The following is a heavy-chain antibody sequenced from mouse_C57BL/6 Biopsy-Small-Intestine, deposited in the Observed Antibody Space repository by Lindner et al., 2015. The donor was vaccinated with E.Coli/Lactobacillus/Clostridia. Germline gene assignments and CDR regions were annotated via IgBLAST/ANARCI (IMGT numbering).Heavy chain of an antibody. D-gene: IGHD2-3*01. J-gene: IGHJ4*01. CDR1: GYTFTSFG. Sequence: SVKVSCKASGYTFTSFGISWVRQAPGQGLEWMGWISAYNGNTNYAQKFQGRVTMTTDTSSSTAYMGLRSLRSDDTAVFYCVRDLGDCSGGICHIFYDYWGQGTLVTVSS. CDR3: VRDLGDCSGGICHIFYDY. V-gene: IGHV1-7*01. CDR2: ISAYNGNT.